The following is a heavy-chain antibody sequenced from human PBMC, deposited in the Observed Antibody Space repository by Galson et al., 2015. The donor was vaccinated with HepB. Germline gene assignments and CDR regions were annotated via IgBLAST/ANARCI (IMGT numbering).Heavy chain of an antibody. D-gene: IGHD4-11*01. CDR3: ARVGNSNSNYYYYYYMDV. CDR1: GGTFSSYA. V-gene: IGHV1-69*13. CDR2: IIPIFGTA. Sequence: VKVSCKASGGTFSSYAISWVRQAPGQGLEWMGGIIPIFGTANYAQKFQGRVTITADESTSTAYMELSSLRSEDTAVYYCARVGNSNSNYYYYYYMDVWGKGTTVTVSS. J-gene: IGHJ6*03.